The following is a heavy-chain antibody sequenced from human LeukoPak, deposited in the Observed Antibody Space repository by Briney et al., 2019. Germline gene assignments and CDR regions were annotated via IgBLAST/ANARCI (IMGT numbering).Heavy chain of an antibody. D-gene: IGHD4/OR15-4a*01. CDR3: ADPPNADY. J-gene: IGHJ4*02. Sequence: GGSLRLSCAASGFTFSNYAMSWVRQAPGKGLEWVSSIGGSDGRTYYAESVQGRFSISRDNSKKMLCLQMNSLRVEDTAVYFCADPPNADYWGQGTLVTVSS. CDR2: IGGSDGRT. CDR1: GFTFSNYA. V-gene: IGHV3-23*01.